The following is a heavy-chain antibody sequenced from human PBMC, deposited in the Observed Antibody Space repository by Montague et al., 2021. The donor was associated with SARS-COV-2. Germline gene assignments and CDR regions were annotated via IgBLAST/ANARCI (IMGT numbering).Heavy chain of an antibody. J-gene: IGHJ4*02. V-gene: IGHV4-61*02. CDR2: IYTSGSP. Sequence: TLSLTCTVSGASISSGSYYWNWIRQPAGKGLEWLGRIYTSGSPNYNPSLKSRVTISVDTSKNQFSLKLSSVTAADTAVYYCARESLHLTGYYNDYFDYWGQGTLVTVAS. CDR1: GASISSGSYY. D-gene: IGHD3-9*01. CDR3: ARESLHLTGYYNDYFDY.